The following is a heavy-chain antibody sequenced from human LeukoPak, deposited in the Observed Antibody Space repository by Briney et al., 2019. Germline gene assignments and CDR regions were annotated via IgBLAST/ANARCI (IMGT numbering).Heavy chain of an antibody. Sequence: PGGSLRLSCAASGFTFSSYAMSWVRQAPGKGLQCVSFINSGGSTYYADSVKGRFTISRDNSKNTLYLQMNSLRAEDTAMYYCAIDYGDYGAVPSDIWGQGTMVTVSS. D-gene: IGHD4-17*01. CDR3: AIDYGDYGAVPSDI. CDR1: GFTFSSYA. V-gene: IGHV3-53*01. J-gene: IGHJ3*02. CDR2: INSGGST.